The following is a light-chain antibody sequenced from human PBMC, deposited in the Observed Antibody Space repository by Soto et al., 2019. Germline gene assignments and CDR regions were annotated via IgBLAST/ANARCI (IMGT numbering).Light chain of an antibody. CDR1: SDDFGGYNY. J-gene: IGLJ1*01. CDR3: SSFVGSSGLYV. V-gene: IGLV2-14*03. CDR2: DVT. Sequence: QSVLTQPASVSGSPGQSITISCTGTSDDFGGYNYVSWYQQHPGKVPQLIVYDVTNRPSGVSIRFSGSKSGNTASLTISGLQAEDEADYHCSSFVGSSGLYVFGTGTKVTVL.